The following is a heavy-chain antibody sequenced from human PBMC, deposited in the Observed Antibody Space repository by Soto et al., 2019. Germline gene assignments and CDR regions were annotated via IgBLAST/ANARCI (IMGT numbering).Heavy chain of an antibody. CDR1: GFTFSSYG. D-gene: IGHD2-15*01. CDR3: ARDGPYCSGGSCYASYYGMDV. J-gene: IGHJ6*02. Sequence: QVQLVESGGGVVQPGRSLRLSCAASGFTFSSYGMHWVRQAPGKGLEWVAVIWYDGSNKYYADSVKGRFTISRDNSKNTLYLQMNSLRAEDTAVYYCARDGPYCSGGSCYASYYGMDVWGQGTTVTVSS. CDR2: IWYDGSNK. V-gene: IGHV3-33*01.